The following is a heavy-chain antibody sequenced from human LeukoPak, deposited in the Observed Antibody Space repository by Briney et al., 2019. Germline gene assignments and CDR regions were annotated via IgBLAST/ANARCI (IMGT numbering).Heavy chain of an antibody. D-gene: IGHD4-17*01. V-gene: IGHV3-74*01. CDR3: ARGGDYPFDY. J-gene: IGHJ4*02. Sequence: PGGSLRLSCAASGFTFSSYWMHWVRQAQGKGLIWVSSSNSDGSSTNYADSVKGRFTISSDNAKNTLYLQMNSLRAEDTAVYYCARGGDYPFDYWGQGTLVTVSS. CDR1: GFTFSSYW. CDR2: SNSDGSST.